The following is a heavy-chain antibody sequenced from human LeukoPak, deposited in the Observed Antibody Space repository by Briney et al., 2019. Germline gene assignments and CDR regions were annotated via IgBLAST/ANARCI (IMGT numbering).Heavy chain of an antibody. CDR1: GGTFSSYA. CDR2: IIPILGIA. J-gene: IGHJ5*02. Sequence: GASVKVSCKASGGTFSSYAISWVRQAPGQGLEWMGRIIPILGIANYAQKFQGRVTITADKSTSTAYMELSSLRSEDTAVYYCAREDGPTALGYCSGGSCRVRNWFDPWGQGTLVTVSS. D-gene: IGHD2-15*01. CDR3: AREDGPTALGYCSGGSCRVRNWFDP. V-gene: IGHV1-69*04.